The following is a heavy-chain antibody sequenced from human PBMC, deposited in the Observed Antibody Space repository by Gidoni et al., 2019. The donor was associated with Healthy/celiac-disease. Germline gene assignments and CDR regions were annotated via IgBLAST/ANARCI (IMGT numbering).Heavy chain of an antibody. CDR1: GFTFSSYG. V-gene: IGHV3-30*18. Sequence: QVQLVASGGGVVQPGRSLRLSCAASGFTFSSYGMHWVRQAPGKGLEWVAVISYDGSNKYYADSVKVRFTISRDNSKNTLYLQMNSLRAEDTAVYDCAKGRSGWNSFDYWGQGTLVTVSS. CDR2: ISYDGSNK. J-gene: IGHJ4*02. CDR3: AKGRSGWNSFDY. D-gene: IGHD6-19*01.